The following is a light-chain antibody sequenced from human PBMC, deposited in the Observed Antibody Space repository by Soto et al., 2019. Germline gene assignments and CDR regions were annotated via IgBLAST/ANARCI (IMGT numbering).Light chain of an antibody. J-gene: IGKJ2*01. CDR3: QQYGSSPPKT. Sequence: EIVLTQSPATLSLSPGERATLSCRASQSVSSYLAWYQQKPGQAPRLLIYDASNRATGIPARFSGSGSGTDFTLTISSLEPEDFAVYYCQQYGSSPPKTFGQGTKVDIK. V-gene: IGKV3-11*01. CDR2: DAS. CDR1: QSVSSY.